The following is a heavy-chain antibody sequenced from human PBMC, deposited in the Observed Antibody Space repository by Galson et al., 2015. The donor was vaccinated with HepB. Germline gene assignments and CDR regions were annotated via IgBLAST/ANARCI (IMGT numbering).Heavy chain of an antibody. Sequence: SVKVSCKASGGTFSSYAISWVRQAPGQGLEWMGGIIPIFGTANYAQKFQGRVTITADESTSTAYMELSSLRSEDTAVYYCAREAHPGSSYFDYWGQGALVTVSS. CDR3: AREAHPGSSYFDY. CDR2: IIPIFGTA. V-gene: IGHV1-69*13. CDR1: GGTFSSYA. D-gene: IGHD6-6*01. J-gene: IGHJ4*02.